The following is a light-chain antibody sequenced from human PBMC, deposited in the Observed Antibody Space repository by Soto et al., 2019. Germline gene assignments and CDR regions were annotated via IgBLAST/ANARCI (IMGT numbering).Light chain of an antibody. CDR1: QNVSNNY. CDR2: GAS. J-gene: IGKJ2*01. CDR3: QQYGTSFMYT. Sequence: EIVLTQSPGTLSLSPGERATLSCRASQNVSNNYLTWYQHKPGQPPRLLIYGASSRATDIPDRFSGSGSGTDFTHTINRLEAEDFAVYYCQQYGTSFMYTFGQGTNLEI. V-gene: IGKV3-20*01.